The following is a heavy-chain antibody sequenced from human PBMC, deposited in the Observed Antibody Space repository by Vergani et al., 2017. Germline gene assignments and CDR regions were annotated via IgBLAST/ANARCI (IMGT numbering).Heavy chain of an antibody. V-gene: IGHV4-31*03. J-gene: IGHJ4*02. Sequence: QVQLQESGPGLVKPSQTLSLTCTVSGGSISSGGYYWSWIRQHPGKGLEWIGYIYYSGSTYYNPSLKSRVTISVDTSKNQFSLKLSSVTAADTAVYYCARLPLGGYYYEPFDYWGQGTLVTVSS. D-gene: IGHD3-22*01. CDR1: GGSISSGGYY. CDR3: ARLPLGGYYYEPFDY. CDR2: IYYSGST.